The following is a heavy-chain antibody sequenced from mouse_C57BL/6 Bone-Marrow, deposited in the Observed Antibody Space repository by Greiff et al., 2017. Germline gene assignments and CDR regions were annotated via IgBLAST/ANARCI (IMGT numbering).Heavy chain of an antibody. V-gene: IGHV1-81*01. CDR2: IYPRSGNT. CDR3: ARGAPDAMDY. J-gene: IGHJ4*01. CDR1: GYTFTSYG. Sequence: VQRVESGAELARPGASVKLSCKASGYTFTSYGISWVKQRTGQGLEWIGEIYPRSGNTYYNEKFKGKATLTADKSSSTAYMELRSLTSEDSAVYFCARGAPDAMDYWGQGTSVTVSS. D-gene: IGHD3-1*01.